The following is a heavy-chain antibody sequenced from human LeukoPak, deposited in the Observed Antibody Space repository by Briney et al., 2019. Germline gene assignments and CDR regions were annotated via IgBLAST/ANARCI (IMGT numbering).Heavy chain of an antibody. J-gene: IGHJ4*02. V-gene: IGHV3-23*01. D-gene: IGHD3-10*01. CDR1: GFTLSNHA. CDR3: VKDRVDGSGSQFDS. CDR2: ISGSGAMT. Sequence: PGGSLRLSCAASGFTLSNHAMVWVRQAPGKGLEWVSSISGSGAMTYYADSVKGRFTISRDNAMDTLYLQMNNLRADDTAVYYCVKDRVDGSGSQFDSWGQGSLVIVSS.